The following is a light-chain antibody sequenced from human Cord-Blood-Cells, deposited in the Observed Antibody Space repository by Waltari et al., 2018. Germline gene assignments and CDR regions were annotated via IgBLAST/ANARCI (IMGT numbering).Light chain of an antibody. V-gene: IGLV2-14*01. CDR3: SSYTSSSTYV. CDR1: SSAVGGYNF. CDR2: DVS. J-gene: IGLJ1*01. Sequence: QSALTQPASVSGSPGQSITISCTGPSSAVGGYNFVSWYQQHPGKAPKPMIYDVSNLPSGVPNRFSGSKSGNTASLTISGLQAEDEADYYCSSYTSSSTYVFGAGTKVTVL.